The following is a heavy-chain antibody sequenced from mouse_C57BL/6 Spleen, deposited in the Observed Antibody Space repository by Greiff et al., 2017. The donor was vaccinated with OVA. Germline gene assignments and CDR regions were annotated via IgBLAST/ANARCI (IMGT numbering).Heavy chain of an antibody. Sequence: QVQLKQSGAELVRPGASVKLSCKASGYTFTDYYINWVKQRPGQGLEWIARIYPGSGNTYYNEKFKGKATLTAEKSSSTAYMQLSSLTSEDSAVYFCAREGGNYGYYAMDYWGQGTSVTVSS. D-gene: IGHD2-1*01. CDR2: IYPGSGNT. CDR3: AREGGNYGYYAMDY. J-gene: IGHJ4*01. CDR1: GYTFTDYY. V-gene: IGHV1-76*01.